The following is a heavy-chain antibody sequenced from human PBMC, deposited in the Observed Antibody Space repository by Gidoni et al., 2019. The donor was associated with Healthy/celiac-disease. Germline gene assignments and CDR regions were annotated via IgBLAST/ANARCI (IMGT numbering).Heavy chain of an antibody. D-gene: IGHD6-19*01. CDR2: IYTSGST. J-gene: IGHJ3*02. V-gene: IGHV4-4*07. CDR1: GGPISSYY. CDR3: ARDNIAVAGLDAFDI. Sequence: QVQLQESGPGLVKPSETLSLTCTVSGGPISSYYWSWIRQPAGKGLEWIGRIYTSGSTNYNPSLKSRVTMSVDTSKNQFSLKLSSVTAADTAVYYCARDNIAVAGLDAFDIWGQGTMVTVSS.